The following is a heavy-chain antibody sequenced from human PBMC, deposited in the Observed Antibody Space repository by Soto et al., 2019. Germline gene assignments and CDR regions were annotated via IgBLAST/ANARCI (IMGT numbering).Heavy chain of an antibody. D-gene: IGHD2-21*02. CDR1: GYTFTSYA. Sequence: QVQLVQSGAEEKKPGASVKVSCKASGYTFTSYAMHWVRQAPGQRLEWMGWINAGNGNTKYSQKFQGRVTITRDTSASTAYMALSSVRSEATAVYYCGRSIGVVTAVDYWGQGTLVTASS. CDR2: INAGNGNT. CDR3: GRSIGVVTAVDY. J-gene: IGHJ4*02. V-gene: IGHV1-3*05.